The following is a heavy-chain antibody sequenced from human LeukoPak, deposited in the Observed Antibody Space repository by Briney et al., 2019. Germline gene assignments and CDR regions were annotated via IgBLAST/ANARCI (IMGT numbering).Heavy chain of an antibody. CDR2: IYSGGST. CDR1: GFTVSSNY. Sequence: GGSLRLSCAASGFTVSSNYMSWVRQAPGKGLEWVPVIYSGGSTYYADSVKGRFTISRDNSKNTLYLQMNSLRAEDTAVYYCARDLGIAAAGTGYFDYWGQGTLVTVSS. D-gene: IGHD6-13*01. J-gene: IGHJ4*02. CDR3: ARDLGIAAAGTGYFDY. V-gene: IGHV3-53*01.